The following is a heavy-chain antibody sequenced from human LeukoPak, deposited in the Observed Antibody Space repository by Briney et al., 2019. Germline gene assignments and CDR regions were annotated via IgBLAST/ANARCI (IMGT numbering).Heavy chain of an antibody. CDR3: VRDLVATIDHYYYGMDV. CDR2: IYNSVRT. D-gene: IGHD5-12*01. Sequence: SETLSLTCTVSGGSVSSGSYYWSWIRQPPGKGLEWIGYIYNSVRTNYNPSLKSRVTISVDTSKNQLSLKLSSVTAADTAVYFCVRDLVATIDHYYYGMDVWGQGTTVTASS. J-gene: IGHJ6*02. V-gene: IGHV4-61*01. CDR1: GGSVSSGSYY.